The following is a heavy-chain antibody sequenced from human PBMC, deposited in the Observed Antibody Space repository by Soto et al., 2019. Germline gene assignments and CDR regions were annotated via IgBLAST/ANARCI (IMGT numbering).Heavy chain of an antibody. CDR1: GFTFSSYV. D-gene: IGHD3-10*01. CDR2: ISGSGANT. V-gene: IGHV3-23*01. Sequence: EVQLLESGGGLIQPGGSLRLSCAASGFTFSSYVINWVRQAPGKGLEWVSSISGSGANTYYADSVKGRFTISRDNSNESLYLQMNSLRAEDTAIYYCAHPYYSGSSYYGIDVWGRGTTVTVSS. CDR3: AHPYYSGSSYYGIDV. J-gene: IGHJ6*02.